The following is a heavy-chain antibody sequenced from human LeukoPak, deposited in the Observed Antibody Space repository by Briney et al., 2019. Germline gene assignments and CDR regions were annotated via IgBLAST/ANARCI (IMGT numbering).Heavy chain of an antibody. CDR3: ARPGERSRRDWNLDQ. V-gene: IGHV5-51*01. Sequence: GESLKISCQGSGYTFTSYWIAWVRQMPGKGLEWVGIIYPGDSDARYSPSFQGQVTISVDKSISTAYLQWSSLKASDTAMYYCARPGERSRRDWNLDQWGQGTLVTVSS. CDR2: IYPGDSDA. D-gene: IGHD1-1*01. J-gene: IGHJ4*02. CDR1: GYTFTSYW.